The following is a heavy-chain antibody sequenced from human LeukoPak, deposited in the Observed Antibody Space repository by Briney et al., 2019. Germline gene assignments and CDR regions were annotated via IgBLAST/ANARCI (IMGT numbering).Heavy chain of an antibody. Sequence: NPSETLSLTCAVYGGSFSGYYWSWIRQPPGKGLEWIGEINHSGSTNYNPSLKSRVTISVDTSKNQFSLKLSSVTAADTAVYYCASLWGDYYFDYWGQGTLVTVSS. D-gene: IGHD2-21*02. CDR1: GGSFSGYY. V-gene: IGHV4-34*01. CDR3: ASLWGDYYFDY. CDR2: INHSGST. J-gene: IGHJ4*02.